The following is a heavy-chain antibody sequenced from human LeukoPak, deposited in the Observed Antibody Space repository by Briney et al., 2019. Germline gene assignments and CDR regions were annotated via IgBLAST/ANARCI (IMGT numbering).Heavy chain of an antibody. J-gene: IGHJ6*04. Sequence: PSGTLSLTCAVSGASISSSNWWSGVRQPPGQGLAWIGEIYHSGSTNYNPSLKSRVIISVDKSKNQFSLKLRSVTAADTAVYYCARDGYSYGKGMDVWGKGTTVTVSS. CDR2: IYHSGST. CDR1: GASISSSNW. V-gene: IGHV4-4*02. D-gene: IGHD5-18*01. CDR3: ARDGYSYGKGMDV.